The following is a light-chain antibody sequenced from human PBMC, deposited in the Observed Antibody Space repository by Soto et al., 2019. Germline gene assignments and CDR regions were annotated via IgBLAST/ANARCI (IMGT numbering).Light chain of an antibody. CDR2: RAS. CDR3: QQYNSYPFT. V-gene: IGKV1-5*03. Sequence: DIQMTQSPSTLSASVGDRVTITCRASQSMTSWLAWYQQKPGKAPKLLIYRASSSESGVPSRFSGSGSGTEFTLTISSLQPDDVATYYCQQYNSYPFTFGPGTKVDIK. J-gene: IGKJ3*01. CDR1: QSMTSW.